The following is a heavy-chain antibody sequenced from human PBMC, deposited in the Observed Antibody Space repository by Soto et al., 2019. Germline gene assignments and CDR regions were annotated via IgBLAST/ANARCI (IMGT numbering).Heavy chain of an antibody. CDR1: GYTLTIYG. D-gene: IGHD4-17*01. V-gene: IGHV1-18*04. CDR3: ARVLADYGDYDYFDY. Sequence: ASVKVSCRASGYTLTIYGISWVRQASGQGPEWMAWISAYNGNTNYAQKLQGRVTMTTDTSTSTAYMELRSLRSDDTAVYYCARVLADYGDYDYFDYCGQGTLVTVSS. J-gene: IGHJ4*02. CDR2: ISAYNGNT.